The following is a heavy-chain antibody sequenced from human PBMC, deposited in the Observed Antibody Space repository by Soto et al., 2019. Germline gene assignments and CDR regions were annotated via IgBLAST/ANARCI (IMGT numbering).Heavy chain of an antibody. V-gene: IGHV2-5*02. D-gene: IGHD2-21*01. CDR2: IYWDDDK. J-gene: IGHJ6*02. Sequence: QITLKESGPTLVKPTQTLTLTCTFSGFSLSTSGVGVGWIRQPPGKALEWLALIYWDDDKRYSPSLRSRLTISKDTSKNQMVITMTNMDPVDTATYHCIQSRCGGECLQSYASHYYYGMDVWGQGTTVTVSS. CDR1: GFSLSTSGVG. CDR3: IQSRCGGECLQSYASHYYYGMDV.